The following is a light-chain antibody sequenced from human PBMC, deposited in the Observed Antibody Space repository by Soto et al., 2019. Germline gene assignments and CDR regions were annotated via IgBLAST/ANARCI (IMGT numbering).Light chain of an antibody. CDR1: QDINSF. J-gene: IGKJ1*01. CDR2: AAS. CDR3: QQYSTTPRT. V-gene: IGKV1-39*01. Sequence: DIQMSQSPYCLSACVGNRVAITGRASQDINSFLNWYQQKPGKAPSLLIYAASSLQRGVPSRFSGSGYGTDFTLTITSPQPEDFATYYGQQYSTTPRTFGQGTKVDNK.